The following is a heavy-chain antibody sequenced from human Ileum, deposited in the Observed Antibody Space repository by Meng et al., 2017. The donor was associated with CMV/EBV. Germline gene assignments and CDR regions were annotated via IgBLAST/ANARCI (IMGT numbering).Heavy chain of an antibody. CDR3: ARERIQLPDY. J-gene: IGHJ4*02. CDR2: ISSSGSTI. Sequence: GGSLRLSCAASGFTFSSYEMNWVRQAPGKGLEWVSYISSSGSTIYYADSVKGRFTISRDNAKNSLYLHMNSLRAEDTAVYYCARERIQLPDYWGQGTRVNGSS. CDR1: GFTFSSYE. D-gene: IGHD5-18*01. V-gene: IGHV3-48*03.